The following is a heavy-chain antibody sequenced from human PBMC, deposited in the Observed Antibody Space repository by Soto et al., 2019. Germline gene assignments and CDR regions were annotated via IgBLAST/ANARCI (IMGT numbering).Heavy chain of an antibody. CDR1: GGTFSSYA. J-gene: IGHJ6*02. V-gene: IGHV1-69*13. D-gene: IGHD4-17*01. Sequence: ASVKVSCKASGGTFSSYAISWVRQAPGQGLEWMGGIIPIFGTANYAQKFQGRVTITADESTSTAYMELSSLRSEDTAVYYCATLTTVTTKVGYYYGMDVWGQGTTVTVSS. CDR3: ATLTTVTTKVGYYYGMDV. CDR2: IIPIFGTA.